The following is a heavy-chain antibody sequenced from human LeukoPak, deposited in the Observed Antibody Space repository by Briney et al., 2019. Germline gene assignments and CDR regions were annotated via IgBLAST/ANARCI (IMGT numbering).Heavy chain of an antibody. CDR2: INTNTGNP. CDR1: GYTFTSYA. V-gene: IGHV7-4-1*02. CDR3: ARVGAGFGEFPHYDY. D-gene: IGHD3-10*01. Sequence: ASVKVSCKASGYTFTSYAMNWVRQAPGQGLEWMGWINTNTGNPTYAQGFTGRFVFSLDTSVSTAYLQISSLKADDTAVYFCARVGAGFGEFPHYDYWGQGTLVTVSS. J-gene: IGHJ4*02.